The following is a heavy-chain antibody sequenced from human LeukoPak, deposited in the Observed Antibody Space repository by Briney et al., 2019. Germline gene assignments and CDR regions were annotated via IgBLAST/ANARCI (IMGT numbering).Heavy chain of an antibody. CDR2: INHSGST. CDR3: ARRFDSSTLYYFDY. Sequence: PSETLSLTCAVYGGSFSGYYWSWIRQPPGKGLEWIGEINHSGSTNYNPSLKSRVTISVDTSKNQFSLKLSSVTAADTAVYYCARRFDSSTLYYFDYWGQRTLVTVSS. V-gene: IGHV4-34*01. CDR1: GGSFSGYY. D-gene: IGHD6-13*01. J-gene: IGHJ4*02.